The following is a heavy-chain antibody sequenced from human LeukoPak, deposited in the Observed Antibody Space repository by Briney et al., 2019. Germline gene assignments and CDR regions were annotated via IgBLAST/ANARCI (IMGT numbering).Heavy chain of an antibody. CDR2: ITPSGGST. J-gene: IGHJ4*02. V-gene: IGHV1-46*01. CDR1: VYTFTSYY. CDR3: AREGGIAARPMDY. D-gene: IGHD6-6*01. Sequence: GASVKVSCKASVYTFTSYYIHWVRQAPGQGLEWMGIITPSGGSTSYAQKFQGRVTMTRDTSTSTVYMELSSLRSEDTAVYYCAREGGIAARPMDYWGQGTLVTVSS.